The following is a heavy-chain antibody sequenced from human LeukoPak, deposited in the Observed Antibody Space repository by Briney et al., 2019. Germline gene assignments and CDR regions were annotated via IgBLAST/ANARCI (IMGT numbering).Heavy chain of an antibody. D-gene: IGHD6-25*01. V-gene: IGHV4-59*08. CDR1: GGSFGSYY. Sequence: PSETLSLTCTVSGGSFGSYYWSWIRQPPGKGLEWIGYNYYSASTHNNPSLKSRVPISVDTSKNQSSLKLSSVTAADTAVYYCARQTTYSSGLDPWGQGTLVSVSS. CDR3: ARQTTYSSGLDP. J-gene: IGHJ5*02. CDR2: NYYSAST.